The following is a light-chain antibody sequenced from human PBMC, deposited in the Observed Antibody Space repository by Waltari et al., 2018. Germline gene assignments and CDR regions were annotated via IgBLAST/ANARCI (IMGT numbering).Light chain of an antibody. CDR2: GAS. J-gene: IGKJ2*01. CDR3: QQYGTSPPYT. Sequence: IVLKQSPGTLSLSPGERATLSCRASQSVTSSYLAWYQQQPGQAPRLLIYGASSRATGIPDRFSGSGSGTDFALTISRLEPEDFAVYYCQQYGTSPPYTFGQGTKLEIK. V-gene: IGKV3-20*01. CDR1: QSVTSSY.